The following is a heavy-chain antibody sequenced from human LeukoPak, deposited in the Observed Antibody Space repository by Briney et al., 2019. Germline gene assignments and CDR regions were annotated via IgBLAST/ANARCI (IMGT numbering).Heavy chain of an antibody. CDR1: GGSISSSSYY. J-gene: IGHJ6*03. V-gene: IGHV4-39*01. CDR3: ARAASQDYYYYYMDV. Sequence: ASETLSLTCTVSGGSISSSSYYWGWIRQPPGKGLEWIGSIYYSGSTYYNPSLKSRVTISVDTSKNQFSLKLSSVTAADTAVYYCARAASQDYYYYYMDVWGKGTTVTVSS. CDR2: IYYSGST. D-gene: IGHD5-18*01.